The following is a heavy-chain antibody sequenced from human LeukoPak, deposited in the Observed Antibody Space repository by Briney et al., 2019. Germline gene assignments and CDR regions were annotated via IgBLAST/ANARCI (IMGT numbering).Heavy chain of an antibody. J-gene: IGHJ4*01. CDR2: IQYDDSIE. CDR3: AKDQGVVGSYDY. V-gene: IGHV3-30*02. Sequence: GGSLRLSCAASGFTFSTFGMIWVRQAPDKGLEWVAFIQYDDSIEYYADSVKGRFTISRDNSKNTLYLQMNSLRGDDTAVYYCAKDQGVVGSYDYWGHGTLVTVSS. CDR1: GFTFSTFG. D-gene: IGHD3-10*01.